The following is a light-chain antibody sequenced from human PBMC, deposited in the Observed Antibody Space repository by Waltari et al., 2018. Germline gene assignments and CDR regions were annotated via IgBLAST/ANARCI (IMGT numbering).Light chain of an antibody. J-gene: IGKJ1*01. V-gene: IGKV4-1*01. Sequence: DIVMTQSPDSLALSLGERATINRRSSQSLLFSYNHKNYLAWYQKKPGQPPKLLIYWASTRDSGVPDRFSGSGSGTDFTLTISGLQAEDVAVYYCQQYFTTPRAFGQGTKVEIK. CDR1: QSLLFSYNHKNY. CDR3: QQYFTTPRA. CDR2: WAS.